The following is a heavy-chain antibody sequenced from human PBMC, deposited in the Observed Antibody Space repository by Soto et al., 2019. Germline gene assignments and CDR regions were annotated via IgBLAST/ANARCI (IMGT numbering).Heavy chain of an antibody. J-gene: IGHJ4*02. Sequence: ESLRIYGKVSGDSFTSFWLGWVRQMPGKGLEWLGIIYPGDSEIRYSPSFQGQVTISADKSITTAYLQWSSLKASDTAMYYCARQHPLDSSGWYYWGQGTLVTVSS. V-gene: IGHV5-51*01. CDR1: GDSFTSFW. CDR2: IYPGDSEI. D-gene: IGHD6-19*01. CDR3: ARQHPLDSSGWYY.